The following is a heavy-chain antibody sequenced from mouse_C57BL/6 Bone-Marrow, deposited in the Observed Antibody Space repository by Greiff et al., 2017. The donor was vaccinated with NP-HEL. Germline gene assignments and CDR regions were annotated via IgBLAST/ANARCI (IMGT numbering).Heavy chain of an antibody. Sequence: EVQLVESGGGLVQPGGSLKLSCAASGFTFSDYYMYWVRQTPEKRLEWVAYISNGGGSTYYPDTVKGRFTISRDNAKNTLYLQMSRLKSEDTAMYYCARRSYYGSSYDAYWGQGTLVTVSA. V-gene: IGHV5-12*01. J-gene: IGHJ3*01. CDR3: ARRSYYGSSYDAY. CDR1: GFTFSDYY. D-gene: IGHD1-1*01. CDR2: ISNGGGST.